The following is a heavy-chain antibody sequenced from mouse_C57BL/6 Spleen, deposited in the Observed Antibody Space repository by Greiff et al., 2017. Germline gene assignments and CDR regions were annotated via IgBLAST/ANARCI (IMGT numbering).Heavy chain of an antibody. CDR1: GFTFSDYY. CDR2: INYDGSST. D-gene: IGHD1-1*01. Sequence: EVMLVESEGGLVQPGSSMKLSCTASGFTFSDYYMAWVRQVPEKGLEWVANINYDGSSTYYLDSLKSRFIISRDNAKNILYLQMSSLKSEDTATYYCARDQGYGEYFDVWGTGTTVTVSS. CDR3: ARDQGYGEYFDV. J-gene: IGHJ1*03. V-gene: IGHV5-16*01.